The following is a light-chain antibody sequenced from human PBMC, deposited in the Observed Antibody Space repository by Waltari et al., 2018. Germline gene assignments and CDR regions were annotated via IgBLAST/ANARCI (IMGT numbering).Light chain of an antibody. CDR1: QSVSRV. J-gene: IGKJ1*01. V-gene: IGKV3-20*01. Sequence: EIVFTQSPGTLSLSPGERATLSCRASQSVSRVLAWYQQRPGQAPRLLIYGASNRATGIPDRFSGSGSGTDFNLTISRLEPEDFAMYYCQMYVRLPVTFGQGTKVEIK. CDR3: QMYVRLPVT. CDR2: GAS.